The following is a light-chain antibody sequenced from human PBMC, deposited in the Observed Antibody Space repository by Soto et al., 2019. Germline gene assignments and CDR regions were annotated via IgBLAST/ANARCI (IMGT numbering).Light chain of an antibody. J-gene: IGLJ1*01. Sequence: QSALTQPASVSGSPGQSITISCTGTSSDVGDHNYVSWYQQHTGKVPQLIISDVSNRPSGVSNRFSGSKSGNTASLTISGRRPEDEADYYCSSYTGIQVFGTGTKLTVL. CDR1: SSDVGDHNY. CDR2: DVS. V-gene: IGLV2-14*03. CDR3: SSYTGIQV.